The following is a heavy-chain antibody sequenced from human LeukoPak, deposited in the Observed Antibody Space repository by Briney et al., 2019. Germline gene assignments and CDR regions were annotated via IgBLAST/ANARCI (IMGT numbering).Heavy chain of an antibody. V-gene: IGHV1-46*01. D-gene: IGHD3-22*01. CDR3: ARSRGYYRPNDAFDI. Sequence: ASVKVSCKASGYTFTSYYMHRVRQAPGQGLEWMGIINPSGGSTSYAQKFQGRVTMTRDTSTSTVYMELSSLRSEDTAVYYCARSRGYYRPNDAFDIWGQGTMVTVSS. CDR1: GYTFTSYY. J-gene: IGHJ3*02. CDR2: INPSGGST.